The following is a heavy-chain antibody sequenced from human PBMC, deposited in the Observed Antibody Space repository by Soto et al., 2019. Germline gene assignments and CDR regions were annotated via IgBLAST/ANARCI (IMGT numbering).Heavy chain of an antibody. CDR1: GYTFTSYD. CDR3: ASAPCATSAY. Sequence: QVQLVQSWAEVKKPGASVKVSCKASGYTFTSYDINWVRQATGQGLEWMGWMNPNSGNTGYVHKFQGRVTMTRNTSIRTAYLALSSLTSAVTAVYFSASAPCATSAYWGPGTLVPVSS. J-gene: IGHJ4*02. D-gene: IGHD2-2*01. CDR2: MNPNSGNT. V-gene: IGHV1-8*01.